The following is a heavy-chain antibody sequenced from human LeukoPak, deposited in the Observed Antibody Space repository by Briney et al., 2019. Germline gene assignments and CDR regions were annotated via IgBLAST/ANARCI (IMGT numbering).Heavy chain of an antibody. V-gene: IGHV4-34*01. D-gene: IGHD5-18*01. CDR3: AREYTAPGYYYYYYMDV. Sequence: NPWETLSLTCAVYGGSFSGYYWSWIRQPPGKGLEWIGEINHSGSTNYNPSLKSRVTISVDTSKNQFSLKLSSVTAADTAVYYCAREYTAPGYYYYYYMDVWGKGTTVTVSS. J-gene: IGHJ6*03. CDR2: INHSGST. CDR1: GGSFSGYY.